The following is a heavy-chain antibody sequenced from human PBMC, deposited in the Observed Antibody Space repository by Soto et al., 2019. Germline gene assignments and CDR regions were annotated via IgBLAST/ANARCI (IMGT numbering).Heavy chain of an antibody. D-gene: IGHD3-10*01. Sequence: PGGSLRLSCAASGFNFSRYGMYWVRQAPGKGLEWVGVISFDGNIKYYGDSVKGRFTMSRDNSENMVHLQMSSLRADDSAVYFCARGSKDSYPGSRIFDFWGRGTLVTVSS. CDR2: ISFDGNIK. J-gene: IGHJ4*02. V-gene: IGHV3-30*03. CDR3: ARGSKDSYPGSRIFDF. CDR1: GFNFSRYG.